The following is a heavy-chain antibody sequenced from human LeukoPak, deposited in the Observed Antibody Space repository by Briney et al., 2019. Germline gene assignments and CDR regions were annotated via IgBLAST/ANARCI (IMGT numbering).Heavy chain of an antibody. CDR1: GFTFSSYA. D-gene: IGHD3-3*01. J-gene: IGHJ4*02. V-gene: IGHV3-23*01. Sequence: PGGSLRLSCAASGFTFSSYAMSWVRQAPGKGLEWVSAISGRGGSTYYADSVKGRFTISRDNSKNTLYLQMNSLRAEDTAVYYCAKPNDFLSGWEDYWGQGTLVTVSS. CDR3: AKPNDFLSGWEDY. CDR2: ISGRGGST.